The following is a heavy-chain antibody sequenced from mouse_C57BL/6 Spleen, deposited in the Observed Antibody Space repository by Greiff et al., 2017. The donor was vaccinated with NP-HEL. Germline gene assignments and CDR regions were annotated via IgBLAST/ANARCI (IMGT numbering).Heavy chain of an antibody. Sequence: QVQLQQPGAELVKPGASVKLSCKASGYTFTSYWMQWVKQRPGQGLEWIGEIDPSDSYTTYNQKFKGKATLTVDTSSSTAYMQLSSLTSEDSAVYYCARRGGTDYAMDYWGQGTSVTVSS. CDR3: ARRGGTDYAMDY. J-gene: IGHJ4*01. CDR2: IDPSDSYT. CDR1: GYTFTSYW. D-gene: IGHD3-3*01. V-gene: IGHV1-50*01.